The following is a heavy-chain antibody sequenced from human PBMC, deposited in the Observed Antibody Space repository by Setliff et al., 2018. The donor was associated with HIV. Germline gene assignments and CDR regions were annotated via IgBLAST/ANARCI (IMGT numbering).Heavy chain of an antibody. CDR2: IIPIFGTA. D-gene: IGHD6-19*01. Sequence: GASVKVSCKASGDTFSSYAISWVRQAPGQGLEWMGGIIPIFGTANYAQKFQGRVTITADESTSTAYMELSSLRSEDTAVYYCAREEAYSSGWYVGWGQGTLVTVSS. CDR1: GDTFSSYA. V-gene: IGHV1-69*13. CDR3: AREEAYSSGWYVG. J-gene: IGHJ4*02.